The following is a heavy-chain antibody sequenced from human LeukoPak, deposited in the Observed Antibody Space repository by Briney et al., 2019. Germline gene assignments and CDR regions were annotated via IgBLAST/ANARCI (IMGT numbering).Heavy chain of an antibody. CDR2: IIPIFGTA. D-gene: IGHD6-6*01. Sequence: ASVKVSCKASGGTFSSYAISWVRQAPGQGLEWMGGIIPIFGTANYAQKFQGRVTITTDESTSTAYMELSSLRSEDTAVYYCARGGIEYSSSSLEPHLDYWGQGTLVTVSS. V-gene: IGHV1-69*05. CDR1: GGTFSSYA. J-gene: IGHJ4*02. CDR3: ARGGIEYSSSSLEPHLDY.